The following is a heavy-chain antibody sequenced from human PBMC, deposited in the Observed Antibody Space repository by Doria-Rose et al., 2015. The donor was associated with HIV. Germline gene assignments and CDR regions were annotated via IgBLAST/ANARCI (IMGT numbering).Heavy chain of an antibody. CDR3: ARIKSSRWYHKYYFDF. V-gene: IGHV2-26*01. D-gene: IGHD6-13*01. CDR2: MFSDDAR. Sequence: SGPVLVKPTETLTLTCTVSGVSLSSPGMGVSWIRQPPGKALEWLANMFSDDARSYKTSLHNRLTIFRGTSKSQVVLTMTDRDPVDTATYYCARIKSSRWYHKYYFDFWGQGTLAIVSA. CDR1: GVSLSSPGMG. J-gene: IGHJ4*02.